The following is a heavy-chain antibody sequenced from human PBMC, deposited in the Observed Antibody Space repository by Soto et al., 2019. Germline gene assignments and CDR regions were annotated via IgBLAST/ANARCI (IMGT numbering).Heavy chain of an antibody. Sequence: QVQLVQSGAEVKKPGSSVKVSCKASGGTFSSYSISWVRQAPGQGLEWMGRIIRILGIANYAQKFQGRVTITADKSKSTAYMELSSLRSEDTAVYYCARSLHHHLITMVRGESFPFDPWPQGTLVTVSS. CDR1: GGTFSSYS. J-gene: IGHJ5*02. D-gene: IGHD3-10*01. V-gene: IGHV1-69*02. CDR3: ARSLHHHLITMVRGESFPFDP. CDR2: IIRILGIA.